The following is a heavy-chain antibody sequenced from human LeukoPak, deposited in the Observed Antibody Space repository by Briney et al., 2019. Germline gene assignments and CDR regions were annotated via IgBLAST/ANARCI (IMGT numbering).Heavy chain of an antibody. V-gene: IGHV3-23*01. CDR1: GFTFSSYA. Sequence: PGGSLRLSCAASGFTFSSYAMSWVRQAPGKGLEWVSAISGSGGTTYYADSVKGRFTISRDNSKSTLYVQMNSLRAEDTAVYYCAIVVAARQGITDPWGQGTLVTISS. CDR3: AIVVAARQGITDP. CDR2: ISGSGGTT. J-gene: IGHJ5*02. D-gene: IGHD6-6*01.